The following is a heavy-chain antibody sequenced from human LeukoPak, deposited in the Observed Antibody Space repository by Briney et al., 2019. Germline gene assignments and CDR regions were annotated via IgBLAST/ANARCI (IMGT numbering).Heavy chain of an antibody. D-gene: IGHD3-3*01. Sequence: PSETLSLTCTVSGGSISSYFWTWLRQPPGKGLEWIGYLYDSVKSSYNPSLKGRVTISVDRSENQVSLKLNSVTAADTAVYYCASLHYDLWSWGQGTLVTVSS. CDR3: ASLHYDLWS. V-gene: IGHV4-59*01. CDR2: LYDSVKS. J-gene: IGHJ4*02. CDR1: GGSISSYF.